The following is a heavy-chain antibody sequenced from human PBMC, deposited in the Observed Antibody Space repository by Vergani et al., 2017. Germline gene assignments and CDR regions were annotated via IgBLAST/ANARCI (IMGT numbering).Heavy chain of an antibody. CDR2: IKDTGDST. CDR1: GFTFSSHA. CDR3: GGGSDNYN. J-gene: IGHJ4*02. Sequence: EVQLLQSGGAVVQPGGPLRLSCVASGFTFSSHAMSWVRQGDGQGLEWVSSIKDTGDSTLYADPVKGRFTISRDNSQNTLYLQMNSLRVKETAVYYCGGGSDNYNWGQGTLVTVSS. D-gene: IGHD5-24*01. V-gene: IGHV3-23*01.